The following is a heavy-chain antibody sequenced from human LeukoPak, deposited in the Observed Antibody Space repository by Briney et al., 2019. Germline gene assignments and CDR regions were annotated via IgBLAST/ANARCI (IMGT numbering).Heavy chain of an antibody. CDR3: ARDLILWLGVLPNAFDI. CDR2: INPNSGGT. D-gene: IGHD3-10*01. V-gene: IGHV1-2*02. J-gene: IGHJ3*02. Sequence: ASVKVSCKASGYTFTGYYMHWVRQAPGQGLEWMGWINPNSGGTNYAQKFQGRVTMTRDTSISTAYMELSRLRSDDTAVYYCARDLILWLGVLPNAFDIWGQGTMVTVSS. CDR1: GYTFTGYY.